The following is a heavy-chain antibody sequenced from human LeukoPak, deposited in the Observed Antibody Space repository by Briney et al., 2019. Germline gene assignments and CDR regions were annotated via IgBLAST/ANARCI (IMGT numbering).Heavy chain of an antibody. CDR1: GYTFTSYY. D-gene: IGHD1-7*01. V-gene: IGHV1-46*01. CDR3: ARGVRSWNYGGGALHF. CDR2: INPSGGST. J-gene: IGHJ3*01. Sequence: GASVKVSCRASGYTFTSYYMHWVRQAPGQGLEWMGIINPSGGSTSYAQKFQGRVTMTRDTSTATAYMELNRLRSGDTAVYYCARGVRSWNYGGGALHFWGQGTLVTVSS.